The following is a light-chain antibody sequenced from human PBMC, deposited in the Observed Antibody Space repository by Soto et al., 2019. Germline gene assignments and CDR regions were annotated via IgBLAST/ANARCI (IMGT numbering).Light chain of an antibody. CDR1: QSVSSN. CDR3: QQYNDWPLT. V-gene: IGKV3-15*01. Sequence: EIVMTQSPVTLSVSPGERATLSCRASQSVSSNLAWYQKKPGQAPRLLIDGASIRATGIPARFSGSGSGTEFTLTISSLQSEDFAVYYCQQYNDWPLTFGGGPKVDIK. J-gene: IGKJ4*01. CDR2: GAS.